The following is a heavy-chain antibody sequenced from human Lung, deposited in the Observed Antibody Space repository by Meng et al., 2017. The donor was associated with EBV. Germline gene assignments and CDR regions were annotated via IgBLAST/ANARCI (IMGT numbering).Heavy chain of an antibody. J-gene: IGHJ5*02. V-gene: IGHV4-30-4*08. CDR1: GGSIRFGDYY. D-gene: IGHD6-6*01. Sequence: QPQDSGPGLVKPSQPLSLPCNASGGSIRFGDYYWSWIRQPPGKGLEWIGYIYDSGSTSYNPSLMSRVTISVDTSRNQFSLKLTSVTAADTAVYYCAREYSSSSGLPGPWGQGTLVTVSS. CDR2: IYDSGST. CDR3: AREYSSSSGLPGP.